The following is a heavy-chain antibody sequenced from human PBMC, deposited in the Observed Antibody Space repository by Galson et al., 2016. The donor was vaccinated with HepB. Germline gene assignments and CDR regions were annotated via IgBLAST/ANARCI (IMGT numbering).Heavy chain of an antibody. CDR2: IYYSGST. Sequence: ETLSLTCTVSGGSISSYYWSWIRQPPGKGLEWIGYIYYSGSTNYNPSLKSRVTISIDTSKNQFSLKLSSVTAADTAVYYCAREVDTSDGIAFDIWGQGTMVTVSS. CDR3: AREVDTSDGIAFDI. J-gene: IGHJ3*02. CDR1: GGSISSYY. D-gene: IGHD5-18*01. V-gene: IGHV4-59*01.